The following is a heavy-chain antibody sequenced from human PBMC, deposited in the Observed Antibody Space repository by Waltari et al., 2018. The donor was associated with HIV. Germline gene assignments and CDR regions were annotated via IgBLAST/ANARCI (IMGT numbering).Heavy chain of an antibody. D-gene: IGHD3-10*01. V-gene: IGHV4-4*02. Sequence: QVQLQESGPGLVKPSEPLSLTCGVSGGATSAYNWWTWLLQPPGKGLEWIGEMYHSGSANYNSSLRSRVTMSIDKSKNEFSLRLSSVTAADTAVYYCVRVVNGVYGSAWFDPWGQGTLVTVSS. J-gene: IGHJ5*02. CDR3: VRVVNGVYGSAWFDP. CDR2: MYHSGSA. CDR1: GGATSAYNW.